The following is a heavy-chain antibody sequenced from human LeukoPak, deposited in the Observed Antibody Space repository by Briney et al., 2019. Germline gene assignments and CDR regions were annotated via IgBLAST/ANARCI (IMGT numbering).Heavy chain of an antibody. CDR3: ARRLSGIRYNWFDP. D-gene: IGHD3-10*01. Sequence: GGSLRLSCAASGFTVTGNYMSWVRQAPGKGLEWVSIIYSDGGTKYTDSVKGRFTISRDNSKNTLYLQMNSLRAEDTAVYYCARRLSGIRYNWFDPWGQGTLVTVSS. J-gene: IGHJ5*02. CDR2: IYSDGGT. CDR1: GFTVTGNY. V-gene: IGHV3-66*04.